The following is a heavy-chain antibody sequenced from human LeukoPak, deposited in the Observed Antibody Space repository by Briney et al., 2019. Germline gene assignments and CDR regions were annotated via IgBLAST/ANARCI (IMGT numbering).Heavy chain of an antibody. CDR3: ARDPQDWKYNWFDP. D-gene: IGHD1-1*01. CDR1: GYTFTSYD. Sequence: GASVKVSCEASGYTFTSYDINWVRQATGQGLEWMGWMNPNSGNTGYAQKFQGGVTMTRDTSTSTVYMELSSLRSEDTAVYYCARDPQDWKYNWFDPWGQGTLVTVSS. CDR2: MNPNSGNT. V-gene: IGHV1-8*01. J-gene: IGHJ5*02.